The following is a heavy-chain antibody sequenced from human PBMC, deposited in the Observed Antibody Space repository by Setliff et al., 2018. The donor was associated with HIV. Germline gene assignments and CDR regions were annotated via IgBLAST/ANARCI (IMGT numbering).Heavy chain of an antibody. D-gene: IGHD6-19*01. Sequence: SETLSLTCAVYGGAFSGYYWTWIRQPPGKGLEWIGEINHSGSTNYNPSLKRRVTISIDTFKNQFSLNMSSVTAADTAVYYCARGKQWLPHVYWGQGTLVTVSS. J-gene: IGHJ4*02. CDR3: ARGKQWLPHVY. V-gene: IGHV4-34*01. CDR1: GGAFSGYY. CDR2: INHSGST.